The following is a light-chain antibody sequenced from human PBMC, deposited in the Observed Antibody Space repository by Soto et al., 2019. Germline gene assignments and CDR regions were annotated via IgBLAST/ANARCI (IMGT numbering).Light chain of an antibody. J-gene: IGKJ2*01. V-gene: IGKV3-20*01. CDR3: QQYGSSPYT. Sequence: EIVLTQSPGTLSLSPGERATLSCRASQSVSSSYLAWYQQKPGQAPRLLIYGASSRATVIPDRFSVSGSGTDFTLTISRLEPEDFAAYYCQQYGSSPYTFGQGKKLEIK. CDR1: QSVSSSY. CDR2: GAS.